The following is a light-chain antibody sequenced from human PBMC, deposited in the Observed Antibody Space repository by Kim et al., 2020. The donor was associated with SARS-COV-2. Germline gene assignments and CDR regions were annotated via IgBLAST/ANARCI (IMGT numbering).Light chain of an antibody. V-gene: IGKV1-5*03. Sequence: DIQMTQSPSTLSASVGDRVTITCRASQSINTWLAWYQQKPGKAPNLLIYQTSVLETGVPSRFSGSGSGTEFTLTITSLQPDDFATYYCQQYNTYLLTFGGGTKLEIK. CDR1: QSINTW. CDR2: QTS. CDR3: QQYNTYLLT. J-gene: IGKJ4*01.